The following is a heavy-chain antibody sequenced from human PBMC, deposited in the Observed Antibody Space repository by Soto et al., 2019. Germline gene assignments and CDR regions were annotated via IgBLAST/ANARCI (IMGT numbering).Heavy chain of an antibody. CDR2: IIPIFGAA. D-gene: IGHD2-21*02. V-gene: IGHV1-69*01. CDR3: ARAYCGGDCTRSYYYYGMDV. Sequence: QVQLVQSGAEVKKPGSSVKVSCKASGGTFNNYAISWVRQAPGQGLGWMGGIIPIFGAAHYAQKFQGRVTITAYESTSTSYMELSSLRSEDTAVYYCARAYCGGDCTRSYYYYGMDVWGQGTTVSVPS. J-gene: IGHJ6*02. CDR1: GGTFNNYA.